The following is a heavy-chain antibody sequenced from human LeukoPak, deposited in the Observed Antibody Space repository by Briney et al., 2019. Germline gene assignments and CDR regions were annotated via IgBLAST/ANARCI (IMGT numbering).Heavy chain of an antibody. CDR3: AINSSGDSSGYDY. CDR1: GGSFSGYY. D-gene: IGHD3-22*01. V-gene: IGHV4-59*08. J-gene: IGHJ4*02. Sequence: SETLSLTCAVYGGSFSGYYWSWIRQSPGKGLEWIGYIYSGGRTIYNPSLKSRLTISSDTSKSQFSLKLSSVTAADTAVYYCAINSSGDSSGYDYWGQGILVTVSS. CDR2: IYSGGRT.